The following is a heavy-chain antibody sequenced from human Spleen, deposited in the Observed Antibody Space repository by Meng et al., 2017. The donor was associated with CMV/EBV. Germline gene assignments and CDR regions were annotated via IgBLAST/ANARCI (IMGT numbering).Heavy chain of an antibody. Sequence: GESLKISCAASGFTFINYAMNWVRQAPGKGLEWVSTISGSGGSTYYADSVKGRFTISRDNSKNTLYLQMNSLRAEDTAVYYCAKDLGDIVVVPAAIPPAFDIWGQGTMVTVSS. J-gene: IGHJ3*02. V-gene: IGHV3-23*01. CDR3: AKDLGDIVVVPAAIPPAFDI. CDR1: GFTFINYA. CDR2: ISGSGGST. D-gene: IGHD2-2*02.